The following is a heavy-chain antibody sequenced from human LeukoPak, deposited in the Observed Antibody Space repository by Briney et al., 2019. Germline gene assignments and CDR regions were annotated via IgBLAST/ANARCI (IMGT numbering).Heavy chain of an antibody. J-gene: IGHJ4*02. CDR2: IYYSGST. D-gene: IGHD3-16*01. Sequence: PSETLSLTCTVSGGSISSSTYYWDWIRQPPGKGLEWIGSIYYSGSTYYNPSLKSRVTISVDTSKNQFSLKLTSVTAADTAVYFCARGGTGYDSPNDYWGQGTLVTVSS. V-gene: IGHV4-39*07. CDR3: ARGGTGYDSPNDY. CDR1: GGSISSSTYY.